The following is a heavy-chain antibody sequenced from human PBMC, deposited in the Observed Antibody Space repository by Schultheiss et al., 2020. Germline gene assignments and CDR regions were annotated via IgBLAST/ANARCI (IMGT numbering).Heavy chain of an antibody. CDR1: GFTFSRYD. D-gene: IGHD2/OR15-2a*01. V-gene: IGHV3-13*01. J-gene: IGHJ6*02. CDR3: ARGLSNGMDV. CDR2: IGTAGDT. Sequence: GGSLRLSCAASGFTFSRYDMHWVRQTTGRGLEWFSAIGTAGDTYYPGSVKGRFTISRENAKNSLYLQMNSLRAGDTAGYYCARGLSNGMDVWGQGTTVTVSS.